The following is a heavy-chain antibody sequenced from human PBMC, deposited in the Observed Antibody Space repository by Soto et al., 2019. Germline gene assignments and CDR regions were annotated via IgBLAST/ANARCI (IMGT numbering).Heavy chain of an antibody. CDR2: ISAYNGNT. D-gene: IGHD3-16*02. CDR1: GYTFTSYG. Sequence: QVQLVQSGAEVKKPGASVKVSCKASGYTFTSYGISWVRQAPGQGLEWMGWISAYNGNTNYAQKLQGRVTMTTDTSTSTAYMELRSLRSDDTAVHYCASGDDYVWGSYRDAFDIWGQGTMVTVSS. CDR3: ASGDDYVWGSYRDAFDI. V-gene: IGHV1-18*04. J-gene: IGHJ3*02.